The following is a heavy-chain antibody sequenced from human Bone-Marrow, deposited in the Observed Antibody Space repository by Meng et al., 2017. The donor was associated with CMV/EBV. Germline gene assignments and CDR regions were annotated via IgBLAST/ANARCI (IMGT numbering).Heavy chain of an antibody. D-gene: IGHD2-2*01. CDR1: GFTFSSYS. CDR2: ISSSSSYI. J-gene: IGHJ5*02. V-gene: IGHV3-21*05. Sequence: GESLKISCAASGFTFSSYSMNWVRQAPGKGLEWVSYISSSSSYIYYADSVKGRFTISRDNAKNSLYLQMNSLRAEDTAVYYCARDLLSGGYCSSTSCSNWFDPWGQGTLVTVSS. CDR3: ARDLLSGGYCSSTSCSNWFDP.